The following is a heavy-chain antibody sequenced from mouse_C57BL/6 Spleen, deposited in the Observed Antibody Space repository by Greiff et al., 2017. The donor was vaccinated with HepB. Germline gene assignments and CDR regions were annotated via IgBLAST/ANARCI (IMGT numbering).Heavy chain of an antibody. CDR3: ASLYAMDY. CDR1: GYTFTSYD. CDR2: IYPRDGST. V-gene: IGHV1-85*01. Sequence: VQLQESGPELVKPGASVKLSCKASGYTFTSYDINGVKQRPGQGLEWIGWIYPRDGSTKYNEKFKGKATLTVDTSSSTAYMELHSLTSKDSAVYFCASLYAMDYWGQGTSVTVSS. J-gene: IGHJ4*01.